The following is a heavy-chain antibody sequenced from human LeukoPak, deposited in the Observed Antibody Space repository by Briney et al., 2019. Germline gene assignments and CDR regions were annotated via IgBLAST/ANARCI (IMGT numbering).Heavy chain of an antibody. Sequence: GGSLRLSCAASGFTFSSYAVSWVRQAPGKGLAWVSAISDSGGSTQYADSVKGRFTISRDNSKNTLYLQMNSLRVEDTAVYYCAKGSSNWRDYYYFDYWGQGTLVTVSS. D-gene: IGHD6-13*01. J-gene: IGHJ4*02. V-gene: IGHV3-23*01. CDR3: AKGSSNWRDYYYFDY. CDR2: ISDSGGST. CDR1: GFTFSSYA.